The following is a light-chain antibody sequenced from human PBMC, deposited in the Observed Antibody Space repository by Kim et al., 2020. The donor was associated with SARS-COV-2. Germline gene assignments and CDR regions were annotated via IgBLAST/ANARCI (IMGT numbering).Light chain of an antibody. V-gene: IGLV2-14*04. CDR1: SGDVGGYNY. CDR2: DVS. J-gene: IGLJ3*02. Sequence: GQSITISCTGTSGDVGGYNYVSWDQQHPGKAPKRMIYDVSKRPSGVSNRFSGSKSGNTASLTISGLQAEDEADYYCSSYTSSSTLVFGGGTQLTVL. CDR3: SSYTSSSTLV.